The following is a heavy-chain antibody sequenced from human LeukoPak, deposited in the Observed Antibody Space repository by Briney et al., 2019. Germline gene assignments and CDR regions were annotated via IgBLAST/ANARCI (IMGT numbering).Heavy chain of an antibody. J-gene: IGHJ6*02. CDR1: GFTFSSYG. D-gene: IGHD1-26*01. V-gene: IGHV3-30*18. Sequence: GRSLRLPCAASGFTFSSYGMHWVRQAPGKGLEWVAVISYDGSNKYYADSVKGRFTISRDNSKNTLYLQMNSLRAEDTAVYYCAKDRRYSGSYYYYYGMDVWGQGATVTVSS. CDR3: AKDRRYSGSYYYYYGMDV. CDR2: ISYDGSNK.